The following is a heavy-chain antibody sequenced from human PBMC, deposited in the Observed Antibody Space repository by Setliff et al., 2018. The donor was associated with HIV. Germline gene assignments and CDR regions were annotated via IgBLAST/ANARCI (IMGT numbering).Heavy chain of an antibody. CDR1: GGSISGYY. D-gene: IGHD3-3*01. CDR3: ARGLMSYNFWGGRNDYHYMDV. V-gene: IGHV4-59*01. Sequence: KTSETLSLTCSVSGGSISGYYWNWIRQPPGKGLEWIGCIYYSGRTTYNSSLKSRVTISLDTSKKQFSLKLNSVTAADTAVYYCARGLMSYNFWGGRNDYHYMDVWGKGTTVTVSS. CDR2: IYYSGRT. J-gene: IGHJ6*03.